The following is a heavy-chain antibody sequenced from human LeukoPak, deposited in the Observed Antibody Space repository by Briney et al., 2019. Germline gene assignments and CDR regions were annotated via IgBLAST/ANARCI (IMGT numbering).Heavy chain of an antibody. CDR3: ARRYYYGSGSPEY. D-gene: IGHD3-10*01. CDR2: IYFDGST. J-gene: IGHJ4*02. Sequence: SETPSLTCAVSGDSVRNSAYYWDWSRQPPGKGLEWIGNIYFDGSTRYSPSLKSRVTISVDKSKNQFSLKLTSVTAADTAVYYCARRYYYGSGSPEYWGQGTQVTVSS. V-gene: IGHV4-39*01. CDR1: GDSVRNSAYY.